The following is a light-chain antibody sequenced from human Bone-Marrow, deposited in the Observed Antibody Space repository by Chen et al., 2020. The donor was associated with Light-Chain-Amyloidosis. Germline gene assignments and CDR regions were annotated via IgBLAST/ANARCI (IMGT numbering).Light chain of an antibody. J-gene: IGLJ2*01. Sequence: QSALTQPASVSGSPGHSITISCTGASNNVGGFNLVSWYQQHPGKAPRLMFYEVNKRPSGVSNRFSAFKSGNTASLTISALQAEDEADYYCCSYAGDSALVFGGGTKLTVL. CDR1: SNNVGGFNL. V-gene: IGLV2-23*02. CDR2: EVN. CDR3: CSYAGDSALV.